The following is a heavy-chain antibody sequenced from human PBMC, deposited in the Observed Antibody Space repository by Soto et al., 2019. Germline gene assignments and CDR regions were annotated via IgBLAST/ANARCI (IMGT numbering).Heavy chain of an antibody. J-gene: IGHJ4*02. D-gene: IGHD5-18*01. V-gene: IGHV4-34*01. CDR3: ASRVGGYSYGAFDY. Sequence: SETLSLTCAVYGGSFSGYYWSWIRQPPGKGLEWIGEINHSGSTNYNPSLKSRVTISVDTSKNQFSLKLSSVTAADTAVYYCASRVGGYSYGAFDYWGQGTLVTVSS. CDR2: INHSGST. CDR1: GGSFSGYY.